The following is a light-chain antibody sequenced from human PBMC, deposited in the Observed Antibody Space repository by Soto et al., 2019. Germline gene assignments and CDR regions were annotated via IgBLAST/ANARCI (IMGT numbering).Light chain of an antibody. CDR3: QQYGNSPRT. Sequence: DIQMTQSPSSLSASVGDRVTITCRASQNISTYLNWYQQKPGKAPKLLIYAASSLQSGVPSGFTGSGSGTDFTLTISSLQPEDFAVYYCQQYGNSPRTLGQGTKV. CDR1: QNISTY. V-gene: IGKV1-39*01. CDR2: AAS. J-gene: IGKJ1*01.